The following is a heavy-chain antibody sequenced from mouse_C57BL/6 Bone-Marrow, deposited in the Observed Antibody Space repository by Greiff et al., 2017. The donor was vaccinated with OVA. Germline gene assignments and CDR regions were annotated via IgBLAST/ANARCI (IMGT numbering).Heavy chain of an antibody. CDR3: ARDELGSFAY. CDR2: SRNKANDYTT. Sequence: EVQLVESGGGLVQSGRSLRLSCATSGFTFSDFYMEWVRQAPGKGLEWIAASRNKANDYTTEYSASVKGRFIVSRDTSQSILYLQMNALRAEDTAIYYCARDELGSFAYWGQGTLVTVSA. J-gene: IGHJ3*01. V-gene: IGHV7-1*01. CDR1: GFTFSDFY. D-gene: IGHD4-1*01.